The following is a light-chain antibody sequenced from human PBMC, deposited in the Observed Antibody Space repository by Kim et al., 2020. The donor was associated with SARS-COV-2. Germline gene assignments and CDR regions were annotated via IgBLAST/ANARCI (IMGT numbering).Light chain of an antibody. J-gene: IGLJ1*01. CDR1: SSDVGTYNY. V-gene: IGLV2-14*04. CDR3: SSYATSRSYV. CDR2: DVS. Sequence: GQSLTISCTGTSSDVGTYNYVSWYQQHPGKAPKLMIYDVSERPSGVSNRFSGSKSGNTASLTISGLQAEDEADYYCSSYATSRSYVFGTGTKVTVL.